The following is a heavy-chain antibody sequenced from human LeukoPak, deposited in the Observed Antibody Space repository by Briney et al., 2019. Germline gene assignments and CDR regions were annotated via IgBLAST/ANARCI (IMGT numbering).Heavy chain of an antibody. CDR3: TRRKAILTGNDY. V-gene: IGHV3-73*01. Sequence: GGSLRLSCAASGFTFSGSAMHWVRQASGKGLEWVGRIRSKANSYATAYAASVKGRFTISRDDSKNTAYLQMNSLKTEDTAVYYCTRRKAILTGNDYWGQGTLVTVSS. CDR1: GFTFSGSA. J-gene: IGHJ4*02. D-gene: IGHD3-9*01. CDR2: IRSKANSYAT.